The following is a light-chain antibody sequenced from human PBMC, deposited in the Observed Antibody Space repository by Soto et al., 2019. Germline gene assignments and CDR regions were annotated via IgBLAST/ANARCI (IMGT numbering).Light chain of an antibody. CDR1: QSVSSSY. V-gene: IGKV3-20*01. CDR3: QQYSSSRYT. Sequence: IVLTQSPGTLSLSPGERATLSCRASQSVSSSYLAWYQQKPGQAPRLLIYGASSRATGIPDRFSGSGSGTDFTLTISRLEPEDFAVYYCQQYSSSRYTFGQGTKLEIK. J-gene: IGKJ2*01. CDR2: GAS.